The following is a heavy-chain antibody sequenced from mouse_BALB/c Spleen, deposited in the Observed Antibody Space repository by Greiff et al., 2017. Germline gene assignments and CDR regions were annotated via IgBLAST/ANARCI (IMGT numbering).Heavy chain of an antibody. CDR2: IWAGGST. V-gene: IGHV2-9*02. D-gene: IGHD1-1*01. J-gene: IGHJ4*01. CDR3: ARDFLLLRLQAMDY. Sequence: VQLQESGPGLVAPSQSLSITCTVSGFSLTSYGVHWVRQPPGKGLEWLGVIWAGGSTNYNSALMSRLSISKDNSKSQVFLKMNSLQTDDTAMYYCARDFLLLRLQAMDYWGQGTSVTVSS. CDR1: GFSLTSYG.